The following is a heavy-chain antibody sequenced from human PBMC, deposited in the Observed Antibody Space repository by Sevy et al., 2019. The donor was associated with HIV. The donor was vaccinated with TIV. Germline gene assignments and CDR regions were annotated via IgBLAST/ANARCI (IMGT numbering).Heavy chain of an antibody. D-gene: IGHD3-22*01. V-gene: IGHV3-48*02. CDR3: ARDTPYYNYYDSSGYYLDAFDI. J-gene: IGHJ3*02. Sequence: GGSLRLSCAASGFTFSSYSMNWVRQAPGKGLEWVSYISSSSSTIYYADSVKGRFTISRDKAKNSRYLQMNSLRDEDTAVYYCARDTPYYNYYDSSGYYLDAFDIWGQGTMVTVSS. CDR1: GFTFSSYS. CDR2: ISSSSSTI.